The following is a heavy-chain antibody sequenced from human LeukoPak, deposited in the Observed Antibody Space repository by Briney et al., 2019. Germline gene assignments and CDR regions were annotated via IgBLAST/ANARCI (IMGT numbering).Heavy chain of an antibody. CDR3: ARRQPGGDIVVVPASGHYYYGMDV. V-gene: IGHV1-69*13. J-gene: IGHJ6*02. Sequence: SVKVSCKASGGTFSSYAISWVRQAPGQGLEWMGGIIPIFGTANYAQKFQGRVTITADESASTAYMELSSLRSEDTAVYYCARRQPGGDIVVVPASGHYYYGMDVWGQGTTVTVSS. D-gene: IGHD2-2*01. CDR2: IIPIFGTA. CDR1: GGTFSSYA.